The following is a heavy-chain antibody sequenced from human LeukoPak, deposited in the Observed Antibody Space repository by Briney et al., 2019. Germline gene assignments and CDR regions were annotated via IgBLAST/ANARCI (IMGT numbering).Heavy chain of an antibody. Sequence: GASLKISCKGSGSRFTSYWIGGVRPMPGKGLEWMGIINPGDSETKYSPSFQGQVTISADKSISTAYQQWSSLKASDTAMYFCARHEEMEPDFDYWGQGTLVTVSS. J-gene: IGHJ4*02. D-gene: IGHD5-24*01. CDR2: INPGDSET. CDR1: GSRFTSYW. CDR3: ARHEEMEPDFDY. V-gene: IGHV5-51*01.